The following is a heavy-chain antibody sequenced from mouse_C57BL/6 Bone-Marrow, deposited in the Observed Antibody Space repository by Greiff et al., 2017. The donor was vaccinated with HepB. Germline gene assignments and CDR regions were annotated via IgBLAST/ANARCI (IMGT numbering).Heavy chain of an antibody. CDR3: ARSKRSFAY. CDR2: IRNKANGYTT. J-gene: IGHJ3*01. CDR1: GFTFTDYY. V-gene: IGHV7-3*01. Sequence: EVQLVESGGGLVQPGGSLSLSCAASGFTFTDYYMSWVRQPPGKALEWLGFIRNKANGYTTEYSASVKGRFTISRDNSQSILYRQMNALRAEDSATYYCARSKRSFAYWGQGTLVTVSA.